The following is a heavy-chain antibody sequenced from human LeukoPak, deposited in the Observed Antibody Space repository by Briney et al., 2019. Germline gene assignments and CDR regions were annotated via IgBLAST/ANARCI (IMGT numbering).Heavy chain of an antibody. V-gene: IGHV3-30-3*01. CDR3: ARGDGSSSSWYGRGYYYYYGMDV. CDR2: ISYDGSNK. J-gene: IGHJ6*02. Sequence: GVSLRLSCAASGFTFSSYAMQWLRQAPGKGRVGVAVISYDGSNKYYADSVKGRFTISRDNSKNTLYLQMHSLRHKDTAVYYCARGDGSSSSWYGRGYYYYYGMDVWGQGATVTVSS. D-gene: IGHD6-13*01. CDR1: GFTFSSYA.